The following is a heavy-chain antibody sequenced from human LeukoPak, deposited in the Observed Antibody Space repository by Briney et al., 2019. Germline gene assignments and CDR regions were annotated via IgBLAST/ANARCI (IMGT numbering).Heavy chain of an antibody. Sequence: SETLSLTCTVSGGSISSGGYYWSWIRQPAGKGLEWIGRIYTSGSTNYNPSLKSRVTISVDTSKNQFSLKLSSVTAADTAVYYCARDEEDGYNSGIDYWGQGTLVTVSS. D-gene: IGHD5-24*01. CDR1: GGSISSGGYY. V-gene: IGHV4-61*02. J-gene: IGHJ4*02. CDR3: ARDEEDGYNSGIDY. CDR2: IYTSGST.